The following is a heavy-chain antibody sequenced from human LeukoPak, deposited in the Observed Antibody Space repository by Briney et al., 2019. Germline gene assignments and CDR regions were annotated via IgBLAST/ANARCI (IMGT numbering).Heavy chain of an antibody. Sequence: ASVKVSCKASGYTFTSYYMHWVRQAPGQGLEWMGWINTNTGNPTYAQGFTGRFVFSLDTSVSTAYLQISSLKAEDTAVYYCARGGNCSGGSCYSGWFDPWGQGTLVTVSS. CDR3: ARGGNCSGGSCYSGWFDP. CDR1: GYTFTSYY. J-gene: IGHJ5*02. D-gene: IGHD2-15*01. V-gene: IGHV7-4-1*02. CDR2: INTNTGNP.